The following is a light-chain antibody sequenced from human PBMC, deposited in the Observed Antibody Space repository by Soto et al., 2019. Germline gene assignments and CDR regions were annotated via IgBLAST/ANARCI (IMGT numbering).Light chain of an antibody. V-gene: IGLV2-14*03. Sequence: QSALTQPASVSGSPGQSITISCTGTDRDVGAYNYVSWYQQHPGRVPKLIIYDVTYRPSGVPSRFSGSKSGNTASLTISGLQADDEADYYCNSFTTSSTQVFGNGTKVTVL. J-gene: IGLJ1*01. CDR1: DRDVGAYNY. CDR2: DVT. CDR3: NSFTTSSTQV.